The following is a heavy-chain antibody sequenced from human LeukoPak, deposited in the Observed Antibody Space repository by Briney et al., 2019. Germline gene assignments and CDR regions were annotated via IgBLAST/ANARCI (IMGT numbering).Heavy chain of an antibody. V-gene: IGHV4-59*01. J-gene: IGHJ6*03. CDR2: IYYSEST. Sequence: SETLFLTFTVSGGSISSYYWSWIRQPPGKGLEWIGYIYYSESTNYNPSLKSQDTISVDTSKNQFSLKLSSVTAADTAVYYCARVRGSSMVRGVINQTGYYYYYMDVWGKGTTVTISS. CDR3: ARVRGSSMVRGVINQTGYYYYYMDV. CDR1: GGSISSYY. D-gene: IGHD3-10*01.